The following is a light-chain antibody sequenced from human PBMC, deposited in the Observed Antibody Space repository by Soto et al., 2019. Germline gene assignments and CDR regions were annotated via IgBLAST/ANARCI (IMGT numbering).Light chain of an antibody. CDR3: QQYGSSTGT. J-gene: IGKJ1*01. Sequence: DIVMTQSPATLSVSPGERTTLSCRASRSVTSSLAWYQQKPGQAPRLLIYGASTRATGIPARFSGSGSGTEFTLTTSRLEPEDFAVYYCQQYGSSTGTFGQGTKVDIK. CDR2: GAS. CDR1: RSVTSS. V-gene: IGKV3-15*01.